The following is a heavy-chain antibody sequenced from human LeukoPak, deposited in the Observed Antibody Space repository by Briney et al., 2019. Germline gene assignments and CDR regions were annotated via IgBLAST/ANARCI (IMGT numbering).Heavy chain of an antibody. Sequence: GGSLRLSCSASGFTFSSYAMHWVRQAPGKGLEYVSGISNNGDSTYYADSVKGRFTISRDNSKNTLYLQMSSLRAEDTAVYYCARDVGDGFDFDYWGQGTLVTVSS. D-gene: IGHD3-16*01. V-gene: IGHV3-64D*06. J-gene: IGHJ4*02. CDR2: ISNNGDST. CDR1: GFTFSSYA. CDR3: ARDVGDGFDFDY.